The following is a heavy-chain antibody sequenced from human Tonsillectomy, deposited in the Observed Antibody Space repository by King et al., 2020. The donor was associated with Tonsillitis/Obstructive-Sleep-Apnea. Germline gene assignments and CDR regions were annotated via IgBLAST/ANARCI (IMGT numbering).Heavy chain of an antibody. Sequence: VQLQESGPGLVKPSETLSLTCTVSGGSISSHYWSWIRQPPGKGLEWIGYIYYSGSTNYNPSLKSRVTISVDTSKNQFSLKLRSVTAADTAVYYCARWGYNYDNWFEPWGQGTLVTVS. CDR1: GGSISSHY. CDR2: IYYSGST. D-gene: IGHD5-18*01. CDR3: ARWGYNYDNWFEP. J-gene: IGHJ5*02. V-gene: IGHV4-59*08.